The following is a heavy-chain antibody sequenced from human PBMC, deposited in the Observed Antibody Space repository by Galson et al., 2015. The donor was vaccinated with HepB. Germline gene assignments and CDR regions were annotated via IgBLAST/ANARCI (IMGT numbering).Heavy chain of an antibody. Sequence: SLRLSCAASGFTVSSNYMTWVRQAPGKGLEWVSVLYSGGNTYYADSVKGRFTIARDNSKNTLYLQMNSLRAEDTAMYYCARDRLSGRPPSYYYGMDVWGQGTTVTVS. D-gene: IGHD6-19*01. CDR2: LYSGGNT. CDR3: ARDRLSGRPPSYYYGMDV. CDR1: GFTVSSNY. V-gene: IGHV3-66*01. J-gene: IGHJ6*02.